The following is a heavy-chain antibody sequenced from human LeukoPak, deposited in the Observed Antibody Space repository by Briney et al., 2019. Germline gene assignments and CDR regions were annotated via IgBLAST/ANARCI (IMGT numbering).Heavy chain of an antibody. CDR3: ARGNGIYSYGFYYYYMDV. J-gene: IGHJ6*03. D-gene: IGHD5-18*01. CDR1: RFTLSSNY. V-gene: IGHV3-66*02. CDR2: IYSGAST. Sequence: GGSLRLSCAASRFTLSSNYMSWVRQPPGRGLERGSVIYSGASTYYADSVKGQFTISRDNSKNTLYLPMSSLRAEDTDVYYCARGNGIYSYGFYYYYMDVWGKGTTVTVSS.